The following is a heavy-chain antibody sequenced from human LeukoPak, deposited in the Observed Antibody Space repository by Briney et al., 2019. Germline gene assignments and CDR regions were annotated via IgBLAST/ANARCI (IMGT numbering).Heavy chain of an antibody. CDR3: ATTPYGGYGFNLH. V-gene: IGHV4-39*01. J-gene: IGHJ4*02. CDR1: GGSISSSSYY. CDR2: IYYSGST. D-gene: IGHD5-12*01. Sequence: PSEALSLTCTVSGGSISSSSYYWGWIRQPPGKGLEWIGSIYYSGSTYYNPSLKSRVTISVDTSKNQFSLKLSSVTAADTAVYYCATTPYGGYGFNLHWGQGTLVTVSS.